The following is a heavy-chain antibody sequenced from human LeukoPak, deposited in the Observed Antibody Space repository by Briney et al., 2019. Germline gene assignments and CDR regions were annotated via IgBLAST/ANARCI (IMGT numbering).Heavy chain of an antibody. CDR2: ISAYNGNT. CDR3: VTIKGLYYFYYYMDV. D-gene: IGHD3-10*01. Sequence: ASVKVSCKASGYTFSNYGITWVRQAPGQGLEWMGWISAYNGNTNYAQKLQGRVTMTTDTSTSTAYMELRSLRSDDTAVYYCVTIKGLYYFYYYMDVWGKGTTVTISS. V-gene: IGHV1-18*01. CDR1: GYTFSNYG. J-gene: IGHJ6*03.